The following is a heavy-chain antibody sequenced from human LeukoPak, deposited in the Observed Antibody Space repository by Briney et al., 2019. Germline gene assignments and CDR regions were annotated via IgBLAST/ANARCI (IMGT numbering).Heavy chain of an antibody. CDR1: GFTFSSYG. CDR3: ARAGYYYDSSGYYLGIFDY. Sequence: PGGSLRLSCAASGFTFSSYGMHWVRQAPGKGLEWVAVISYDGSNKYYADSVKGRFTISRDNSKNTLYLQMNSLRAEDTAVYYCARAGYYYDSSGYYLGIFDYWGQGTLVTVSS. V-gene: IGHV3-30*03. CDR2: ISYDGSNK. D-gene: IGHD3-22*01. J-gene: IGHJ4*02.